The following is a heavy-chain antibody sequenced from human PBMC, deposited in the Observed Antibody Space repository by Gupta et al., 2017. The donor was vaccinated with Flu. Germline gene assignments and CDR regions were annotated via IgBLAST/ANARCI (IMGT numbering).Heavy chain of an antibody. D-gene: IGHD3-22*01. CDR3: AKTTYDSSGYYSYYGMDV. J-gene: IGHJ6*02. CDR1: GDSVSSNSSA. Sequence: QVQLQQSGPGLVKPSQTLSLTCAISGDSVSSNSSAWNWIRPSPSRGLEWLGRTYYRSKWYNDYAVSVKSRITINPDTSKNQFSLQLNSVTPEDTAVYYCAKTTYDSSGYYSYYGMDVWGQGTTVTVSS. CDR2: TYYRSKWYN. V-gene: IGHV6-1*01.